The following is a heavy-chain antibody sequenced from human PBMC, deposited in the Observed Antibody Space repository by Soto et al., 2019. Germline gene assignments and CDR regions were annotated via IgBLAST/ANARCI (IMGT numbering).Heavy chain of an antibody. V-gene: IGHV1-24*01. D-gene: IGHD3-10*01. CDR2: FDPEDGET. CDR3: ATSPPRRARRGHWFDP. CDR1: GYTLTELS. Sequence: GASVKVSCKVSGYTLTELSMHWVRQAPGKGLEWMGGFDPEDGETIYAQKFQGRVTMTEDTSTDTAYMELSSLRSEDTAVYYCATSPPRRARRGHWFDPWGQGTLVTVSS. J-gene: IGHJ5*02.